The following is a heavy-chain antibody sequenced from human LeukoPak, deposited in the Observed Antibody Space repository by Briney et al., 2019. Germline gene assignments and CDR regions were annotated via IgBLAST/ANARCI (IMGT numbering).Heavy chain of an antibody. CDR3: AKDCGDRSTDY. CDR2: IRFDGSYS. Sequence: GGSLRLSCAASGFTFDSFGMHWVRQAPGKGLEWVAFIRFDGSYSYYGDSMKGRITISRDNSRNTLFLQMNRLRSDDRAVYYCAKDCGDRSTDYCGQGPLVIVSS. V-gene: IGHV3-30*02. CDR1: GFTFDSFG. J-gene: IGHJ4*02. D-gene: IGHD4-17*01.